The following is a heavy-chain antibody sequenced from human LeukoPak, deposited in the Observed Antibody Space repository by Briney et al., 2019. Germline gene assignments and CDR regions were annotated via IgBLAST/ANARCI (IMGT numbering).Heavy chain of an antibody. CDR3: ARDPYYHGSGSYRWFDP. D-gene: IGHD3-10*01. V-gene: IGHV4-4*07. Sequence: PSETLSLTCTVSGDSITNYYWSWLRQPAGKGLEWIGRIHISGNTNYNPSLKSRVTMSVDTSMNQFSLKLSSVTAADTAVYYCARDPYYHGSGSYRWFDPWGQGTLVTVSS. CDR2: IHISGNT. CDR1: GDSITNYY. J-gene: IGHJ5*02.